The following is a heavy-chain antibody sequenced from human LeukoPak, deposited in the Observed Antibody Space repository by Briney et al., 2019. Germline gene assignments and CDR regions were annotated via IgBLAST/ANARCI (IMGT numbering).Heavy chain of an antibody. J-gene: IGHJ4*02. V-gene: IGHV1-8*01. D-gene: IGHD3-3*01. CDR1: GYTFNDHD. CDR2: MNPDGGNA. CDR3: AVEGTLLGGDYY. Sequence: ASVKVSCKTSGYTFNDHDINWVRQVTGQGLEWMGWMNPDGGNADYVHKFQGRVTMTRNSSTSTAYLELSSLSSDDTAVYYCAVEGTLLGGDYYWGQGALVTVSS.